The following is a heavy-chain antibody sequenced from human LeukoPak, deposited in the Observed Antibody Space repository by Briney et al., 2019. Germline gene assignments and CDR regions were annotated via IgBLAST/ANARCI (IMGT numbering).Heavy chain of an antibody. CDR2: IYYSGST. V-gene: IGHV4-39*07. D-gene: IGHD6-19*01. CDR1: GGSISSSSYY. Sequence: SETLSLTCTVSGGSISSSSYYWGWIRQPPGKGLEWIGSIYYSGSTYYNPSLKSRVTISVDTSKNQFSVKLSSVTAADTAVYYCARSIRGYSSGWYYFDYWGQGALITVSS. CDR3: ARSIRGYSSGWYYFDY. J-gene: IGHJ4*02.